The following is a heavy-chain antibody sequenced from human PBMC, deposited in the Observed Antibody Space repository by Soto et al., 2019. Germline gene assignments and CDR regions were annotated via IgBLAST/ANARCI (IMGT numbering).Heavy chain of an antibody. CDR2: IIPIFGTA. J-gene: IGHJ4*02. CDR3: ARVSGGYYYDSSGYYYFDY. CDR1: GGTFSSYA. D-gene: IGHD3-22*01. V-gene: IGHV1-69*13. Sequence: SEKVSCKASGGTFSSYAISWVRQAPGQGLEWMGGIIPIFGTANYAQKFQGRVTITADESTSTAYMELSSLRSEDTAVYFCARVSGGYYYDSSGYYYFDYWGQGTLVTVSS.